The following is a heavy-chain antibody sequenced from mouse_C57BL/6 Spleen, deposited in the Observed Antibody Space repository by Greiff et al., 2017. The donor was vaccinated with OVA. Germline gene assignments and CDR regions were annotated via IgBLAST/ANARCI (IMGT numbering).Heavy chain of an antibody. CDR2: ISNGGGST. D-gene: IGHD2-10*02. CDR3: ARQGYGNSYAMDY. CDR1: GFTFSDYY. J-gene: IGHJ4*01. V-gene: IGHV5-12*01. Sequence: EVKLVESGGGLVQPGGSLKLSCAASGFTFSDYYMYWVRQTPEKRLEWVAYISNGGGSTYYPDTVKGRFTISRDNAKNTLYLQMSRLKSEDTAMYYCARQGYGNSYAMDYWGQGTSVTVSS.